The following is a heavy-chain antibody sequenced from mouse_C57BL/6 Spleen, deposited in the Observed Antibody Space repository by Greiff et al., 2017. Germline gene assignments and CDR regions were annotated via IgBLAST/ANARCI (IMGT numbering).Heavy chain of an antibody. J-gene: IGHJ2*01. D-gene: IGHD1-1*01. Sequence: QVQLQQPGAELVKPGASVKMSCKASGYTFTSYWITWVKQRPGQGLEWIGEIYPGSGSTNYNEKFKSKATLTVDTSSSTAYMHLSSLTSEDSAVYDCAREIYNGRSSGYFDYWGQGTTLTVSS. CDR3: AREIYNGRSSGYFDY. V-gene: IGHV1-55*01. CDR2: IYPGSGST. CDR1: GYTFTSYW.